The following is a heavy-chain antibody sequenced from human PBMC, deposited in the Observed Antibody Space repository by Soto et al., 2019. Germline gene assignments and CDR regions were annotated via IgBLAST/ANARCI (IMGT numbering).Heavy chain of an antibody. CDR1: GFTFSSYV. V-gene: IGHV3-23*01. D-gene: IGHD1-7*01. CDR2: ISGSGGST. J-gene: IGHJ5*02. Sequence: EVQLLESGGGLVQPGGSLRLSCAGSGFTFSSYVMSWVRQAPGKGLEWVSGISGSGGSTYYADSVKGRFTISRDNSKNTLYLQMNSLRAEDTAVYYCAKHRGLEIRWNWFDPWGQGTLVTVSS. CDR3: AKHRGLEIRWNWFDP.